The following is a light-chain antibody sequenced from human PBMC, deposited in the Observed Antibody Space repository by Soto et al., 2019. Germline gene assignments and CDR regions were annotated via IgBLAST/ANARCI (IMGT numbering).Light chain of an antibody. Sequence: DIPMTQSPTILSAYVGERVTITCRASQSISAWVAWYQQKPGKAPNLLMYDASNLESGVPSRFSGSGSGTEFTLTISGLQPDDLATYYCQQYNSYPWTFGQGTKVEIK. J-gene: IGKJ1*01. CDR2: DAS. CDR3: QQYNSYPWT. CDR1: QSISAW. V-gene: IGKV1-5*01.